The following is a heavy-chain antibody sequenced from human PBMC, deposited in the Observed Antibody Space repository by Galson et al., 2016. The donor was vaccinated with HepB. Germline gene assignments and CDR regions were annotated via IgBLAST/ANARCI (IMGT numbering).Heavy chain of an antibody. J-gene: IGHJ4*02. Sequence: SVKVSCKASGYTFTGYYIHWVRQAPGQGLEWMGWINPKSGDTDYAQKFQGRVTMTRDTSISTAYMELSRLRSDDTAVYYCARVERYSSSGLLFDYWGQGTLVTVSS. D-gene: IGHD6-6*01. V-gene: IGHV1-2*02. CDR2: INPKSGDT. CDR3: ARVERYSSSGLLFDY. CDR1: GYTFTGYY.